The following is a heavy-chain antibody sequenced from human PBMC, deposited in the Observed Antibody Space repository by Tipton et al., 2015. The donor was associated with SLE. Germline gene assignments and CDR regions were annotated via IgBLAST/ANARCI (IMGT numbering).Heavy chain of an antibody. CDR3: ARLNYHAGQYDFWSDNYYMDV. D-gene: IGHD3-3*01. CDR2: IYYSGST. Sequence: TLSLTCTVSGGSISSSSYYWGWIRQPPGKGLEWIGSIYYSGSTYYNPSLKSRVTISVDTSKNQFSLKLSSVTAADTAVYYCARLNYHAGQYDFWSDNYYMDVWGKGTTVTVSS. V-gene: IGHV4-39*01. J-gene: IGHJ6*03. CDR1: GGSISSSSYY.